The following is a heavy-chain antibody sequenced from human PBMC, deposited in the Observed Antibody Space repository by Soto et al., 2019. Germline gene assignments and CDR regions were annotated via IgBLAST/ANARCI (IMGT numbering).Heavy chain of an antibody. Sequence: QVQLQETGPGLVKPSETLSLPCTVSGGSISSYYWSWIRQPPGKGLECIGYIYYSGSSNYNPSLKSRVTISVDTSKNQFSLKLSSVTAADTAVYYCASRYGYRVDYWGQGTLVTVSS. J-gene: IGHJ4*02. D-gene: IGHD1-1*01. CDR1: GGSISSYY. V-gene: IGHV4-59*08. CDR3: ASRYGYRVDY. CDR2: IYYSGSS.